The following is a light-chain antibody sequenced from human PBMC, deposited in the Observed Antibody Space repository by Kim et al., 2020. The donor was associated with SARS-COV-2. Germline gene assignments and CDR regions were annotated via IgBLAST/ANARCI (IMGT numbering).Light chain of an antibody. CDR1: SGHRNYA. Sequence: QLVLTQSPSASASLGASVKLTCTLISGHRNYAIAWHQQQPEKGPRYLMKLNSDGSHSKGDGIPDRFSGSSSGAERYLTISSLQSEDEADYYCQTWGTGIPVFGGETNLTDL. J-gene: IGLJ3*02. CDR3: QTWGTGIPV. CDR2: LNSDGSH. V-gene: IGLV4-69*01.